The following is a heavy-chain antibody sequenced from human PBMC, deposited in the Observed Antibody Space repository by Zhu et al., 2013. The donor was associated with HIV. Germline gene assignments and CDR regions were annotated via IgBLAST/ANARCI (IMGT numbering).Heavy chain of an antibody. CDR3: ARVRGEGDGAYYYHYMDV. V-gene: IGHV1-2*02. CDR2: INPPSGGT. Sequence: QVQLVQSGAEVKMPGASVKVSCKPSGYTFSDYYIHWLRQAPGQGLEWMGWINPPSGGTNYAQKFQGRLTMTSYTSISTAYMELSRLRSDDTAVYYCARVRGEGDGAYYYHYMDVWGKGTTVTVSS. J-gene: IGHJ6*03. D-gene: IGHD3-10*01. CDR1: GYTFSDYY.